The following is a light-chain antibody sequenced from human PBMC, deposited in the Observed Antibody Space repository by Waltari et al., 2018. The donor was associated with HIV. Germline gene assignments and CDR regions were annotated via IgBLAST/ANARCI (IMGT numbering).Light chain of an antibody. CDR1: ENINNY. CDR2: DAS. J-gene: IGKJ4*01. V-gene: IGKV3-11*01. Sequence: EIVLTQSPATLSLSSGERATLSCTASENINNYLAWYQQKPGQPPRLVLYDASNRAPGVPDRFSGGGSETHFALTISSLEPEDFAVYYCQQRRNWPLTFGGGTKVEMK. CDR3: QQRRNWPLT.